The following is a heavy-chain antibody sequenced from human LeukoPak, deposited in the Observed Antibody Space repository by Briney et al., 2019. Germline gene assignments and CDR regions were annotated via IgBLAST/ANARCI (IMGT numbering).Heavy chain of an antibody. CDR1: GFTFSSYA. J-gene: IGHJ4*02. D-gene: IGHD3-10*01. Sequence: GGSLRLSCAASGFTFSSYAMSWVRQPQGKGREWVSAISGSGGSTYCADSVKGRFTISRDNSKNTLYLQMNSLRAEDTAVYYCAKAWFGELLFDYWGQGTLVTVSS. CDR2: ISGSGGST. V-gene: IGHV3-23*01. CDR3: AKAWFGELLFDY.